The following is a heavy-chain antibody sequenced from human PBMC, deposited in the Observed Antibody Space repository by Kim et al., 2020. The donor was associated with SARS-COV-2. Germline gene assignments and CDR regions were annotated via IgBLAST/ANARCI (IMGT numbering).Heavy chain of an antibody. CDR2: ISGSGGTT. Sequence: GGSLRLSCAASGFTFSSYAMSWVRQAPGKGLEWVSAISGSGGTTYHADSVKRLSITSRDTTNNTLHLQKNSLRAEATAEYYGAKDPSLVYYDLRAQGNW. CDR3: AKDPSLVYYDLRAQGNW. V-gene: IGHV3-23*01. J-gene: IGHJ5*01. D-gene: IGHD3-22*01. CDR1: GFTFSSYA.